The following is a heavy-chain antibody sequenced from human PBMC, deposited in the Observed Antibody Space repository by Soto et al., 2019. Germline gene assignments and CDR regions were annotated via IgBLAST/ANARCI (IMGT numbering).Heavy chain of an antibody. CDR1: GYTFTGYY. V-gene: IGHV1-2*02. J-gene: IGHJ6*02. D-gene: IGHD2-2*01. Sequence: ASVKVSCKASGYTFTGYYVHWVREAPGQGLAWMGWINPETGGTNYAQKFQGRVTLSRDTSINTAYLELSRLRFDDAAVYFCARERYQVISDGMDVWGQGTTVTVSS. CDR3: ARERYQVISDGMDV. CDR2: INPETGGT.